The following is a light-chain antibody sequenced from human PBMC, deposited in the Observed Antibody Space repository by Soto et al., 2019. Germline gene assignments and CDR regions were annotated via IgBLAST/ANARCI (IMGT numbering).Light chain of an antibody. CDR3: QHYNNWPWT. Sequence: ENVMTLSPATLSVSPGERATLSCRASQSVSSNLAWYQQKPGQAPRLLIYGASTRATAIPASFSGSGSGTDFTLTISSLQSEDFAVYYCQHYNNWPWTFGQGTMVDI. CDR2: GAS. J-gene: IGKJ1*01. CDR1: QSVSSN. V-gene: IGKV3-15*01.